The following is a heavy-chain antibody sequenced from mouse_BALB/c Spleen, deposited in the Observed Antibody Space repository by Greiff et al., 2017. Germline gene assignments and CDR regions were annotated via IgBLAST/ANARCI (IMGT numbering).Heavy chain of an antibody. CDR3: AREEDYYGSSPLDIDY. CDR2: ISCYNGAT. CDR1: GYSFTGYY. J-gene: IGHJ2*01. V-gene: IGHV1S34*01. D-gene: IGHD1-1*01. Sequence: LVKTGASVKISCKASGYSFTGYYMHWVKQSHGKSLEWIGYISCYNGATSYNQKFKGKATFTVDTSSSTAYMQFNSLTSEDSAVYYCAREEDYYGSSPLDIDYWGQGTTLTVSS.